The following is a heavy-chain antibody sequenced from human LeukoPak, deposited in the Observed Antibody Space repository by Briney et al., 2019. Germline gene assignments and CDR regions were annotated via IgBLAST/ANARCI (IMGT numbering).Heavy chain of an antibody. CDR3: YLGAATSGGLFDY. CDR2: MNPNSGNT. D-gene: IGHD6-13*01. J-gene: IGHJ4*02. CDR1: GYTFTSYD. Sequence: ASVKVSCKASGYTFTSYDINWVRQATGQGLEWMGWMNPNSGNTGYAQKFQGRVTMTRNISISTAYMELSSLRSEDTAVYYCYLGAATSGGLFDYWGQGTLVTVSS. V-gene: IGHV1-8*01.